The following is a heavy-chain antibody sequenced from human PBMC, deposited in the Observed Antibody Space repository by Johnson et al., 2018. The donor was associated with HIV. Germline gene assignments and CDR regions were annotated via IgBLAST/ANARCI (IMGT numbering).Heavy chain of an antibody. J-gene: IGHJ3*02. CDR2: IGTAGDT. Sequence: VLLVESGGGLVQPGGSLRLSCAASGFTFSSYDMHWVRQATGKGLEWVSAIGTAGDTYYPGSVKGRFTISRDKAKNSLYLQMNSLSAGDTAVYYCARALRTGRGSPWNGGYDAFDIWGQGTMVTVSS. CDR3: ARALRTGRGSPWNGGYDAFDI. D-gene: IGHD1-1*01. CDR1: GFTFSSYD. V-gene: IGHV3-13*01.